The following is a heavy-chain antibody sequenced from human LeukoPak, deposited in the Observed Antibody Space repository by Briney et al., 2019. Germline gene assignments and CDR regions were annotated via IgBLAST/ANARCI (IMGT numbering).Heavy chain of an antibody. D-gene: IGHD5-24*01. CDR3: ARGRRDGYRLYYMDV. V-gene: IGHV4-4*07. CDR1: GGSISSYY. CDR2: THTSGST. Sequence: SETLSLTCTVSGGSISSYYWTWIRQPAGKGLEWIGRTHTSGSTNYNPSLKSRVTMSVDTSKNQFSLKLSSVTAADTALYYCARGRRDGYRLYYMDVWGKGTTVTVSS. J-gene: IGHJ6*03.